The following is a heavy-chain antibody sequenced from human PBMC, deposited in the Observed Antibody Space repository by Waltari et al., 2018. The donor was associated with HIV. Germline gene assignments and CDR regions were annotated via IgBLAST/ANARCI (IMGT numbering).Heavy chain of an antibody. CDR3: ARESSGDFDY. CDR2: IKPPYGRQ. J-gene: IGHJ4*02. D-gene: IGHD3-10*01. Sequence: QVPVDQSGAEVKKPGSSVKASCKASRLTFPSYGLSWVRQAPGQGLEWMGGIKPPYGRQNYARQFKGKVIITADDFTNTVYMELTILASEDTAVYFCARESSGDFDYWGPGTLVTVSS. CDR1: RLTFPSYG. V-gene: IGHV1-69*13.